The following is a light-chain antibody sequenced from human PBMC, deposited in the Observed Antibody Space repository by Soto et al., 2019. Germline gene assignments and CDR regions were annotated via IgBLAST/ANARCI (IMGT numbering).Light chain of an antibody. V-gene: IGLV2-14*01. CDR2: EVS. Sequence: QSVLTHPASVSGSPGQSITISCTGTSSDVGGYKYVSWYQQHPGKAPKLMIYEVSNRPSGVSNRFSGSKSVNTASLTISGLQAEDEGDYYCSSYTNTKTQVFGTGTKVTVL. J-gene: IGLJ1*01. CDR3: SSYTNTKTQV. CDR1: SSDVGGYKY.